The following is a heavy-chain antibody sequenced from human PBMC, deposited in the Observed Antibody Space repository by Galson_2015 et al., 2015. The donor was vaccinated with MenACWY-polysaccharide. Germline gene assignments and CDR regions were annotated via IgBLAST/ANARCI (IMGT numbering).Heavy chain of an antibody. CDR1: GFSLRTTGLG. Sequence: PALVKPTQTLALTCTFSGFSLRTTGLGVGWIRQPPGKAPDWLAVIYWDDDKVYSPSLQSRLTITKDTSRNQVVLSMTNMDPVDTATYYCVLRPRRANNYFDYWGQGTLVTVSS. J-gene: IGHJ4*02. CDR2: IYWDDDK. V-gene: IGHV2-5*02. CDR3: VLRPRRANNYFDY.